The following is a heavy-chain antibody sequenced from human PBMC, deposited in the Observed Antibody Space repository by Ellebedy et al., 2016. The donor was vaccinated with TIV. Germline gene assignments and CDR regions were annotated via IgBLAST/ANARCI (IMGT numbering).Heavy chain of an antibody. Sequence: GESLKISXAASGFTFSSYAMHWVRQAPGKGLEWVAVISYDGSNKYYADSVKGRFTISRDNSKNTLYLQMNSLRAEDTAVYYCARDAKVNGWYGCLDYWGQGTLVTVSS. CDR3: ARDAKVNGWYGCLDY. D-gene: IGHD6-19*01. V-gene: IGHV3-30-3*01. J-gene: IGHJ4*02. CDR1: GFTFSSYA. CDR2: ISYDGSNK.